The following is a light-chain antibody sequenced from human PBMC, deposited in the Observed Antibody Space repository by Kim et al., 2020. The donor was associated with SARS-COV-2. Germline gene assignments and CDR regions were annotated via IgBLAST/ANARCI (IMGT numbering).Light chain of an antibody. CDR2: EIT. J-gene: IGLJ2*01. Sequence: SVTLAYTRTGSGIGKDNRVYWYQQSPDTAPKLMIYEITSRASGVPDHFSGSRSGNTASRTISGLQAEDEADYYCNSYTRSSTFVIFGGGTQLTVL. CDR3: NSYTRSSTFVI. V-gene: IGLV2-18*02. CDR1: GSGIGKDNR.